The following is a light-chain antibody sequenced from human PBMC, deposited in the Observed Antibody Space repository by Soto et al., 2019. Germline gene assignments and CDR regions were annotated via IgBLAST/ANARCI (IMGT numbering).Light chain of an antibody. CDR3: LQYNNWPFS. CDR1: QNIGDW. Sequence: DIQVTQSPSTLPSFVGDRVTTTCRASQNIGDWLAWYRQKPGKAPKLLIYKASTLKSGVPSRFSGSGSGTEFTLTISGLQSEDFALYFCLQYNNWPFSFGPGTRLEIK. J-gene: IGKJ5*01. V-gene: IGKV1-5*03. CDR2: KAS.